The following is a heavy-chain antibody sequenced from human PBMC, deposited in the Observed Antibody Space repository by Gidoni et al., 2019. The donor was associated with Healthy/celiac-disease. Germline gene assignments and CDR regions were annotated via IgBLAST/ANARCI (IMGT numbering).Heavy chain of an antibody. J-gene: IGHJ4*02. D-gene: IGHD3-10*01. CDR1: TFSSYA. Sequence: TFSSYAISWVRQAPGQGLEWMGGIIPIFGTANYAQKFQGRVTITADKSTSTAYMELSSLRSEDTAVYYCAGGQDGSGPQYYFDYWGQGTLVTVSS. CDR3: AGGQDGSGPQYYFDY. V-gene: IGHV1-69*06. CDR2: IIPIFGTA.